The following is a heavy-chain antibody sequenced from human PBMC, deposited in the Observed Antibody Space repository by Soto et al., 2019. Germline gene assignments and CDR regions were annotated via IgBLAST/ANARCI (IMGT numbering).Heavy chain of an antibody. D-gene: IGHD3-3*01. CDR1: GGSISSYY. CDR2: IYYSGST. V-gene: IGHV4-59*08. Sequence: SETLSLTCTVSGGSISSYYWSWIRQPPGKGLEWIGYIYYSGSTNYNPSLKSRVTISVDTSKNQFSLKLSSVTAADTAVYYCARHIGNGFTIFGVAPVYYYMDVWGKGTTVTVSS. CDR3: ARHIGNGFTIFGVAPVYYYMDV. J-gene: IGHJ6*03.